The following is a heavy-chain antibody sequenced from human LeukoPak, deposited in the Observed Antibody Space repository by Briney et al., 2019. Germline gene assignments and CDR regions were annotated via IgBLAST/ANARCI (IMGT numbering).Heavy chain of an antibody. D-gene: IGHD1-26*01. CDR2: INPNSGGT. Sequence: ASVKVSCKASGYTFTGYYMHWVRQAPGQGLEWMGWINPNSGGTNYAQKFQGRVTMTRDTSISTAYMELSRLRSDDTAVYYCARASGSYSIFDYWGQGTLVTVSS. J-gene: IGHJ4*02. CDR3: ARASGSYSIFDY. V-gene: IGHV1-2*02. CDR1: GYTFTGYY.